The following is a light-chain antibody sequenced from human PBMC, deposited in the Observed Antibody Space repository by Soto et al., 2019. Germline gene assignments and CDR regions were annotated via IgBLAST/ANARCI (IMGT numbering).Light chain of an antibody. J-gene: IGKJ5*01. CDR1: QSIASY. V-gene: IGKV1-39*01. Sequence: DLQMTQSPSSLSASVGDRVTITCRASQSIASYLNWYQQKPGKAPKLLIYAASSLQSGVPSKFSGSGSGTDFTLTISSLQPEDFATYYCQQSYSTPIIFGQGTRLEIK. CDR2: AAS. CDR3: QQSYSTPII.